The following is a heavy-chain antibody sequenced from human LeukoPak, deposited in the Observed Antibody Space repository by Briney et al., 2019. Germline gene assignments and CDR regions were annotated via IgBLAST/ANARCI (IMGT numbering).Heavy chain of an antibody. V-gene: IGHV3-53*01. CDR1: GFTVSSNY. Sequence: PGGSLRLSCAASGFTVSSNYMSWVRQAPGKGLEWVSVIYSGGSTYYADSVKGRFTISRDNSKNTLYLQMNSLRAEDTAVYYCAKDLLVGATIPYYFDYWGQGTLVPSPQ. CDR2: IYSGGST. CDR3: AKDLLVGATIPYYFDY. D-gene: IGHD1-26*01. J-gene: IGHJ4*02.